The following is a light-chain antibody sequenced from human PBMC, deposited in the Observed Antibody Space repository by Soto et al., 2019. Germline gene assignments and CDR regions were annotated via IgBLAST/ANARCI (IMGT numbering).Light chain of an antibody. Sequence: DIRMTQSPSSLSASVGDRVTITCRANTSVSSYLNWYQQTPGKAPNLLIFAASSLQSGVPSRFSGSGSGTDFTLTISRLLPEDFAIYYCQQSYRAPRTFGQGTKVEIK. J-gene: IGKJ1*01. CDR1: TSVSSY. CDR3: QQSYRAPRT. V-gene: IGKV1-39*01. CDR2: AAS.